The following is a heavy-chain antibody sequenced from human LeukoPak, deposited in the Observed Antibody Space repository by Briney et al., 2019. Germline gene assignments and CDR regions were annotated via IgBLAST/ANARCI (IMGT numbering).Heavy chain of an antibody. V-gene: IGHV1-18*01. D-gene: IGHD2-2*02. CDR2: ISAYNGNT. CDR3: ARDPGYCSSTSCYTWWGQEDWFDP. CDR1: GYTFPSYG. J-gene: IGHJ5*02. Sequence: ASVNVSCKASGYTFPSYGISWVRQAPGQGLEWMGWISAYNGNTNYAQKLQGRVTMTTDTSTSTAYMELRSLRSDDTAVYYCARDPGYCSSTSCYTWWGQEDWFDPWGQGTLVTVSS.